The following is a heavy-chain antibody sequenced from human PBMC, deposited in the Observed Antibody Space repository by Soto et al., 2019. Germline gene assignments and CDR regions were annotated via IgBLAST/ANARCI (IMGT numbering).Heavy chain of an antibody. CDR1: GYSFTSYW. J-gene: IGHJ3*02. CDR3: ASLLDCSSTSCYAFDI. Sequence: ESLKISCKGSGYSFTSYWISWVRQMPGKGLEWMGRIDPSDSYTNYSPSFQGHVTISADKSISTAYLQWSSLKASDTAMYYCASLLDCSSTSCYAFDIWGQGRMVTVSS. V-gene: IGHV5-10-1*01. CDR2: IDPSDSYT. D-gene: IGHD2-2*01.